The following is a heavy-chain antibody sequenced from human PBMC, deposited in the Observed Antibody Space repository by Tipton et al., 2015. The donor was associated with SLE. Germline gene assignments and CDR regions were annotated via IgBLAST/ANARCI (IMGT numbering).Heavy chain of an antibody. J-gene: IGHJ4*02. Sequence: TLSLTCTASGGSIINSDHHWDWTRQAPGKGLEWIASIYDRGSTFYNPSLRSRVIVSADSSKNQFSLKLSSVTAADTAVYYCARGRRYYYDSSGYSGRFDCWGQGTLVTVSS. V-gene: IGHV4-39*01. D-gene: IGHD3-22*01. CDR3: ARGRRYYYDSSGYSGRFDC. CDR1: GGSIINSDHH. CDR2: IYDRGST.